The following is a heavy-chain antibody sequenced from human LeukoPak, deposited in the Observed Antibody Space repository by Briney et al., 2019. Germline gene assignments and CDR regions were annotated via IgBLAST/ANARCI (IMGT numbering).Heavy chain of an antibody. D-gene: IGHD6-19*01. Sequence: GGSLRLSCATSGFPFSSYWMHWVRQAPGKGLVWVARTHSDGTGTTYADSVKGRFTISRDNAKNTVSLQMNSLRAEDTAIYYCARGGVGCFDYWGQGTLVTVSS. V-gene: IGHV3-74*01. CDR1: GFPFSSYW. CDR2: THSDGTGT. CDR3: ARGGVGCFDY. J-gene: IGHJ4*02.